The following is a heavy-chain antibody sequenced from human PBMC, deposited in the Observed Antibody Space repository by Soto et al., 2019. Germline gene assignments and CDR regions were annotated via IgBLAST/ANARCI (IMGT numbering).Heavy chain of an antibody. Sequence: QVQLQESGPGLVKPSGTLSLTCAVSGSSISSSNWWSWVRQPPGTGLEWIGEIYHSGSTNYNPSLKSRVTISVDKSKNQFSLKLSSVTAADTAVYYCARGSIVVVPAAILNWFDPWGQGTLVTVSS. V-gene: IGHV4-4*02. CDR3: ARGSIVVVPAAILNWFDP. CDR1: GSSISSSNW. J-gene: IGHJ5*02. D-gene: IGHD2-2*01. CDR2: IYHSGST.